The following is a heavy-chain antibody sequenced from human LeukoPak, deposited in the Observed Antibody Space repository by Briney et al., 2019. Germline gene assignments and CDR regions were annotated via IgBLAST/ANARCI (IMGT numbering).Heavy chain of an antibody. CDR2: IYYSGST. Sequence: SETLSLTCTVSGGSVSRSPYYWGWIRQPPGKGLEWIGNIYYSGSTYYNPSLKSRVTISVDTSKNQFSLKVTSVTAADTAVYYCARRYDYVWGSYRYGYYFDYWGQGTLVTVSS. J-gene: IGHJ4*02. D-gene: IGHD3-16*02. CDR1: GGSVSRSPYY. CDR3: ARRYDYVWGSYRYGYYFDY. V-gene: IGHV4-39*07.